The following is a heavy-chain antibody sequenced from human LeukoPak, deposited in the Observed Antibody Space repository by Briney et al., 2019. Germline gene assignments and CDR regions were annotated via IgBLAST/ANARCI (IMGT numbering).Heavy chain of an antibody. J-gene: IGHJ3*02. CDR3: AREVPAHYYGSGDVPNDAFDI. D-gene: IGHD3-10*01. Sequence: GASVKVSCKASGYTFTGYYMHWVRQAPGQGLEWMGWINPNSGGTNYAQKFQGRVTMTRDTSISTAYMELSRLRSDDTAVYYCAREVPAHYYGSGDVPNDAFDIWGQGTMVTVSS. V-gene: IGHV1-2*02. CDR1: GYTFTGYY. CDR2: INPNSGGT.